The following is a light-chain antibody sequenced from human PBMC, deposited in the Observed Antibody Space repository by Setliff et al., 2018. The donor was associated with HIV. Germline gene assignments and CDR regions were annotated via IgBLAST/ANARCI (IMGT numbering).Light chain of an antibody. CDR3: CSYAGESTFV. CDR1: SSDVGNYNL. V-gene: IGLV2-23*02. J-gene: IGLJ2*01. CDR2: EVD. Sequence: QSVLTQPASASGSPGQSITISCTGTSSDVGNYNLVSWYQHYPGKAPKLIIYEVDKRPSGVSSRFSGSKSGNAASLTISGLQAEDEADYHCCSYAGESTFVFGGGTKVTVL.